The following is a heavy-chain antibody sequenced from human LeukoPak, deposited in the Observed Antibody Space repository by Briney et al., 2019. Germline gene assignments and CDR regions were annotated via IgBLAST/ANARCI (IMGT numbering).Heavy chain of an antibody. CDR1: GFTFSSYW. V-gene: IGHV3-7*01. J-gene: IGHJ4*02. Sequence: GGSLRLSCAASGFTFSSYWMSWVRQAPGKGLEWVANIKQDGSGKYYVDSVKGRFTISRDNAKNSVYLHMNSLRAEDTAVYYCARDGSDSTGYYYALWGQGTLVTVSS. CDR3: ARDGSDSTGYYYAL. CDR2: IKQDGSGK. D-gene: IGHD3-22*01.